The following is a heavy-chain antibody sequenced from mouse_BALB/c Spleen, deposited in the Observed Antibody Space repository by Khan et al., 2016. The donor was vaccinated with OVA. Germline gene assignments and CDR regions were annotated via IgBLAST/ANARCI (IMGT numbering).Heavy chain of an antibody. Sequence: VQLKQSGTVLARPGTSVKMSCKASGYTFTSYWMHWVKQRPGQGLEWIGAIYPGNSDTSYNQKFKGKAKLTAVTSTSTAYMELISLTNEDSAVYYCTRFGYLFAYWGQGTLVTVS. V-gene: IGHV1-5*01. CDR2: IYPGNSDT. D-gene: IGHD2-2*01. CDR3: TRFGYLFAY. CDR1: GYTFTSYW. J-gene: IGHJ3*01.